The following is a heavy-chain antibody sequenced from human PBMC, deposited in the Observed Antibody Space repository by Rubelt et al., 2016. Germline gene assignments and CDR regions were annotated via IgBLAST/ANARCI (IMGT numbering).Heavy chain of an antibody. CDR1: GGSFSGYY. V-gene: IGHV4-34*01. CDR3: ARSYYYDSSGYNEDY. CDR2: IYYSGST. D-gene: IGHD3-22*01. J-gene: IGHJ4*02. Sequence: QVQLQQWGAGLLKPSETLSLTCAVYGGSFSGYYWSWIRQHPGKGLEWIGYIYYSGSTYYNPSLKSRVTISVDTSKNQFALKLSSVTAADTAVYYCARSYYYDSSGYNEDYWGQGTLVTVSS.